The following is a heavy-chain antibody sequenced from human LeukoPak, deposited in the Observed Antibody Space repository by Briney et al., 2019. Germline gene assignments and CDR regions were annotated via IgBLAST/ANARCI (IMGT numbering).Heavy chain of an antibody. J-gene: IGHJ6*03. D-gene: IGHD6-13*01. CDR3: AKAAPTYYYYHMDV. CDR1: GFTFDDYG. Sequence: GRSLRLSCAASGFTFDDYGMHWVRQAPGKGLEGVSGISWNSGGIGYADSVKGRFTISRDNAKNSLYLQMNSLRADDTALYYCAKAAPTYYYYHMDVWGKGTTVTVSS. V-gene: IGHV3-9*01. CDR2: ISWNSGGI.